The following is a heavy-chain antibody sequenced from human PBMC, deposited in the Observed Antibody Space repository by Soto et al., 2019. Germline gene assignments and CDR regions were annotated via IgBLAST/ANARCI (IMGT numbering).Heavy chain of an antibody. CDR2: ISYDGSNK. D-gene: IGHD6-13*01. Sequence: QVQLVESGGGVVQPGRSLRLSCAASGFTFSSYAMHWVRQAPGKGLEWVAVISYDGSNKYYADSVKGRFTISRDNSKNTLYRQMNSLRAEDTAVYYCARAYSSSWSGFDYWGQGTLVTVSS. J-gene: IGHJ4*02. CDR3: ARAYSSSWSGFDY. V-gene: IGHV3-30-3*01. CDR1: GFTFSSYA.